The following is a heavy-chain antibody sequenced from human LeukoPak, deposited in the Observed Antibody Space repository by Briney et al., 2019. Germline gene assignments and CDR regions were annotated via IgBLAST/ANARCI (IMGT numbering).Heavy chain of an antibody. CDR1: GFIFTYYG. CDR2: ISSSGDSI. CDR3: AKDTYYYGSGSYYVY. D-gene: IGHD3-10*01. J-gene: IGHJ4*02. V-gene: IGHV3-48*01. Sequence: GGSLRLSCAASGFIFTYYGMNWVRQAPGKGLEWVSYISSSGDSIYYADSVKGGFTISRDNSKNTLYLQMNSLRAEDTAVYYCAKDTYYYGSGSYYVYWGQGTLVTVSS.